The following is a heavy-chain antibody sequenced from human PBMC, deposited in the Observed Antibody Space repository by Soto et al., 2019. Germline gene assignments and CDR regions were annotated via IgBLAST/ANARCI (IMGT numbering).Heavy chain of an antibody. CDR1: GFTFSKFD. D-gene: IGHD2-15*01. Sequence: PEGSLRLSCEASGFTFSKFDMHWVRQPTGKGLEWVSTIGISGDTYYAVSVKGRFTISRDNAKNSLSLQMNSLRAGDTALYFCARGQEVGAHFFDSWGQGTQATVSS. J-gene: IGHJ4*02. V-gene: IGHV3-13*04. CDR2: IGISGDT. CDR3: ARGQEVGAHFFDS.